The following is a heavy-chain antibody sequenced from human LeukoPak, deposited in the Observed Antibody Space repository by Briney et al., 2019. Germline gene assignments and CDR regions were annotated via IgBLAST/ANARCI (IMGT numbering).Heavy chain of an antibody. CDR2: INQDESAK. CDR3: AELGITMIGGV. Sequence: GGSLRLSCAASGFTFSRYWMSWVRQAPGKGLEWVASINQDESAKRYVDPVKGRFTISRDNAKNSLYLQMNSLRAEDTAVYYCAELGITMIGGVWGKGTTVTISS. D-gene: IGHD3-10*02. CDR1: GFTFSRYW. V-gene: IGHV3-7*01. J-gene: IGHJ6*04.